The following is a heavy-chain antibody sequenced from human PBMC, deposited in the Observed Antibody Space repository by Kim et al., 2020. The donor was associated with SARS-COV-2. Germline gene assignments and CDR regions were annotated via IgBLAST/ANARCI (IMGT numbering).Heavy chain of an antibody. J-gene: IGHJ4*02. V-gene: IGHV3-7*01. CDR2: IKEDGSET. Sequence: GGSLRLSCAASGLTFSNNWMSWVRQSPGKGLEWVANIKEDGSETYYLDSVKGRLTISRDNAKNSLYLQLNSLRTEDTAVYYCASNSDYRFDYWGQGTLVT. CDR1: GLTFSNNW. CDR3: ASNSDYRFDY. D-gene: IGHD4-17*01.